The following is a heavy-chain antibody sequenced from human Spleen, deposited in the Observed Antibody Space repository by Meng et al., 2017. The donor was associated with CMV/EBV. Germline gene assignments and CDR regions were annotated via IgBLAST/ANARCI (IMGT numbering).Heavy chain of an antibody. D-gene: IGHD3-10*01. J-gene: IGHJ4*02. V-gene: IGHV3-23*01. CDR3: AVYYGSGTY. CDR2: ISGSGGST. Sequence: GESLKISCAASGFTFSSYAMSWVRQAPGKGLEWVSAISGSGGSTYYADSVKGRFTISRDNSKNTLYLQMNSLRAEDTAVYYCAVYYGSGTYWGQGTLVTVSS. CDR1: GFTFSSYA.